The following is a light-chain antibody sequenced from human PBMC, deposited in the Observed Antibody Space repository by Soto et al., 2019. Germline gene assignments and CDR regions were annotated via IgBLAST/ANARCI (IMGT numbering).Light chain of an antibody. Sequence: EILMTQSPATLSVSPGERATLSCRASQSVDSNLAWYQQKPGQAPRLLIYGASTRATGISARFSGSGSGTEFTLTISSLQSEDFGVYYWQQYNNWWTFGQGTKVDIK. CDR1: QSVDSN. CDR3: QQYNNWWT. CDR2: GAS. V-gene: IGKV3-15*01. J-gene: IGKJ1*01.